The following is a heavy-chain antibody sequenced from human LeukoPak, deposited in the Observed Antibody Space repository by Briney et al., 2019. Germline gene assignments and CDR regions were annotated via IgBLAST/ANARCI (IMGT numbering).Heavy chain of an antibody. D-gene: IGHD3-16*01. CDR2: LSGDGRST. J-gene: IGHJ1*01. CDR3: AKDFYVLGLNAEYFQH. CDR1: GFTFSSYP. V-gene: IGHV3-23*01. Sequence: GESLRLSCAASGFTFSSYPMTWLRQAPGKGLEGGSSLSGDGRSTYYADSVKGRFPITRDTSKNTLYLQMNTLRAEDTAVYYCAKDFYVLGLNAEYFQHWGQGTLVTVSS.